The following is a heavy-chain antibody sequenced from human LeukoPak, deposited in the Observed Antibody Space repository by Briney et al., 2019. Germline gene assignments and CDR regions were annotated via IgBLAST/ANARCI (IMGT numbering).Heavy chain of an antibody. D-gene: IGHD6-19*01. CDR1: GGSISSSSSY. CDR3: ARDQGIAVGTNWFDP. Sequence: SETLSLTGTVSGGSISSSSSYWGWIRQPPGKGLEWIGSIYYSGSTNYNPSLKSRVTISVDTSKNQFSLKLSSVTAADTAVYYCARDQGIAVGTNWFDPWGQGTLVTVSS. J-gene: IGHJ5*02. CDR2: IYYSGST. V-gene: IGHV4-39*07.